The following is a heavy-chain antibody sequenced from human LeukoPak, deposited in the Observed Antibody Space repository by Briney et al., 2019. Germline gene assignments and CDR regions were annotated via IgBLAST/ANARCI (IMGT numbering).Heavy chain of an antibody. Sequence: PGGSLRLSCAASGFTFSSYSMNWVRQAPGKGLEWVSSISSSSSYIYYADSVKGRFTISRGNAKNSLYLQMNSLRAEDTAVYYCARDPNYYDSSGYYAFDIWGQGTMVTVSS. V-gene: IGHV3-21*01. J-gene: IGHJ3*02. CDR3: ARDPNYYDSSGYYAFDI. CDR2: ISSSSSYI. CDR1: GFTFSSYS. D-gene: IGHD3-22*01.